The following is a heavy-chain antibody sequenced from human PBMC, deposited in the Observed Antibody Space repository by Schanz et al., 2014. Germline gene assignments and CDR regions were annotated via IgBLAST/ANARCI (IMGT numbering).Heavy chain of an antibody. CDR2: ISAYNGNT. CDR3: LRANPTQHVVLPDALRY. D-gene: IGHD2-2*01. V-gene: IGHV1-18*04. J-gene: IGHJ4*02. Sequence: QVQLVQSGAAVKKPGASVKVSCKASGYTFTSYGINWVRQAPGQGLEWMGWISAYNGNTNYAQKFQDRVTLTSDTSASTAYMELRSLRPDDTAVYYCLRANPTQHVVLPDALRYWGQGTLVSVSS. CDR1: GYTFTSYG.